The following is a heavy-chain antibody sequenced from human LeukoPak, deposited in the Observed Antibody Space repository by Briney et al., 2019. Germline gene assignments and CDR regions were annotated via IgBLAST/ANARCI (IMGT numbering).Heavy chain of an antibody. V-gene: IGHV1-18*01. D-gene: IGHD2-15*01. CDR1: GYTFTSYG. CDR2: ISAYNGNT. CDR3: ARESLYCSGGSCYSLYFDY. Sequence: GASVKVPCKASGYTFTSYGISWVRQAPGQGLEWMGWISAYNGNTNYAQKLQGRVTMTTDTSTSTAYMELRSLRSDDTAVYYCARESLYCSGGSCYSLYFDYWGQGILVTVSS. J-gene: IGHJ4*02.